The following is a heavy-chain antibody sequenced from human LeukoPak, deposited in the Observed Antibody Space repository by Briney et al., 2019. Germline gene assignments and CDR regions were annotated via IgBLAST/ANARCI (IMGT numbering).Heavy chain of an antibody. J-gene: IGHJ4*02. D-gene: IGHD2-2*01. CDR1: GFTFSSYA. V-gene: IGHV4-31*02. Sequence: LRLSCAASGFTFSSYAMSWIRQHPGKGLEWIGYIYYSGSTYYNPSLKSRVTISVDTSKNQFSLKLSSVTAADTAVYYCARGSTTPYYFDYWGQGTLVTVSS. CDR3: ARGSTTPYYFDY. CDR2: IYYSGST.